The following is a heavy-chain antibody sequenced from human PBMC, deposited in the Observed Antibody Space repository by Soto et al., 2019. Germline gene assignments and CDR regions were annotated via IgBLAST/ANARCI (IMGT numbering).Heavy chain of an antibody. CDR3: ARYYYTRSWENGYYYYKMVD. Sequence: GGTLRLSCAASGFTFSSYSINWVRQAPGTGLEWVSSISTSSSYIYYADSVRGRFTISRDNAKNSLYLQMNGLRAEDTAVYYCARYYYTRSWENGYYYYKMVDWGPGTTVTVFS. J-gene: IGHJ6*02. CDR2: ISTSSSYI. CDR1: GFTFSSYS. V-gene: IGHV3-21*01. D-gene: IGHD3-22*01.